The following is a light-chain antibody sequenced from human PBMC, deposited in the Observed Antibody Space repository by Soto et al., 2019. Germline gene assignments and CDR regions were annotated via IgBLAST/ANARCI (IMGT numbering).Light chain of an antibody. CDR3: QQYNSYST. CDR2: DAS. CDR1: QSISSW. Sequence: DIQMTQSPSTLSASVGDRVTITCRASQSISSWLAWYRQKPGKAPNLLIYDASRLESGVPSRFSGSGSGTEFTLTISSLQPDDFATYYCQQYNSYSTFGQGTKV. J-gene: IGKJ1*01. V-gene: IGKV1-5*01.